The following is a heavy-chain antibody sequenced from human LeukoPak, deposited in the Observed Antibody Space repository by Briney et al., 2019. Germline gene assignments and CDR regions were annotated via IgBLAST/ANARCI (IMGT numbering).Heavy chain of an antibody. CDR2: ISAYNGNT. D-gene: IGHD3-22*01. J-gene: IGHJ6*02. Sequence: GASVKVSCKASGYTFTSHGISWVRQAPGQGLEWMGWISAYNGNTNYAQKLQGRVTMTTDTSTSTAYMELRSLRSDDTAVYYCARFWIDSSGYYHYYGMDVWGQGTTVTVSS. V-gene: IGHV1-18*01. CDR1: GYTFTSHG. CDR3: ARFWIDSSGYYHYYGMDV.